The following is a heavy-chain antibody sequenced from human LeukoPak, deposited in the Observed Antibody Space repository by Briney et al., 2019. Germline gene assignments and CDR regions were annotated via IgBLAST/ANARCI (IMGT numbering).Heavy chain of an antibody. V-gene: IGHV3-43*02. J-gene: IGHJ3*02. Sequence: GGSLRLSCAASGFTFDDYAMHWVRQAPGKGLEWVSLISGDGGSTYYADSVKGRFTISRDNSKNSLYLQMNSLRTEDTALYYCAKDMDYDTPRDAFDIWGQGTMVTVSS. CDR1: GFTFDDYA. CDR3: AKDMDYDTPRDAFDI. CDR2: ISGDGGST. D-gene: IGHD3-22*01.